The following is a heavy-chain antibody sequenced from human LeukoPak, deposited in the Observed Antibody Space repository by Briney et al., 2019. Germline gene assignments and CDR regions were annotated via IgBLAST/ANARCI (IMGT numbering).Heavy chain of an antibody. CDR3: ARSIAAAGLFPL. Sequence: ASVKVSCKASGYTFTSYDINWVRQATGQGLEWMGWMNPNSGNTGYAQKFQGRVTMTRNTSISTAYMELSNLRSEDTAVYYCARSIAAAGLFPLWGQGTMVTVSS. V-gene: IGHV1-8*01. J-gene: IGHJ3*01. CDR1: GYTFTSYD. D-gene: IGHD6-13*01. CDR2: MNPNSGNT.